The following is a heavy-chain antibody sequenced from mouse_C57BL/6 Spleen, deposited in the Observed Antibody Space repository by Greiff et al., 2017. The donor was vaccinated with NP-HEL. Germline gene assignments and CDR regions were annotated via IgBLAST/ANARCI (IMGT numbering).Heavy chain of an antibody. CDR3: ARRDYYGSSYWFAY. Sequence: VQLQQSGAELVMPGASVKLSCKASGYTFTSYWMHWVKQRPGQGLEWIGEIDPSDSYTNYNQKFKGNSTLTVDKSSSTAYMQLSSLTSEDSAVYYCARRDYYGSSYWFAYWGQGTLVTVSA. CDR2: IDPSDSYT. V-gene: IGHV1-69*01. D-gene: IGHD1-1*01. J-gene: IGHJ3*01. CDR1: GYTFTSYW.